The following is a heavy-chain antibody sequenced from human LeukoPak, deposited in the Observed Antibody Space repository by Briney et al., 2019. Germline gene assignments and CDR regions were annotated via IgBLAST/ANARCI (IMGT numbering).Heavy chain of an antibody. V-gene: IGHV1-18*01. CDR2: ISAYNGNT. Sequence: GASVKVSCKASGYTFTSYGISWVRQAPGQGLEWMGWISAYNGNTNYAQKLQGRVTMTTDTPTSTAYMELRSLRSDDTAVYYCARDARGVLRYFDWYSVSPYYFDYWGQGTLVTVSS. CDR3: ARDARGVLRYFDWYSVSPYYFDY. CDR1: GYTFTSYG. J-gene: IGHJ4*02. D-gene: IGHD3-9*01.